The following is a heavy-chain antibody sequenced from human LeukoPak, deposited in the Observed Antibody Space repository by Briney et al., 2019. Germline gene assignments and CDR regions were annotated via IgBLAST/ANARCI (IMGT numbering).Heavy chain of an antibody. D-gene: IGHD4-17*01. V-gene: IGHV1-69*13. J-gene: IGHJ4*02. CDR1: GGTFSSYA. Sequence: ASVKVSCKASGGTFSSYAISWVRQAPGQGLEWMGGIIPIFGTANYAQKLQGRVTITADESTSTAYMELSSLRSEDTAVYYCAVRPPSTVGNYFDYWGQGTLVTVSS. CDR3: AVRPPSTVGNYFDY. CDR2: IIPIFGTA.